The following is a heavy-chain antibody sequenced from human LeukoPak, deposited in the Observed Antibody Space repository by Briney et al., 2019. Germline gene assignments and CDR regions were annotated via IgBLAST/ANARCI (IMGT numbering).Heavy chain of an antibody. CDR2: ISYTGSG. V-gene: IGHV4-59*01. CDR3: ARVSGYDWESSYDY. Sequence: PSETLSLTCTVSGGSISSFYWSWIRQPPGKGLEWIGCISYTGSGNYNPSLKSRVTISVDTSKNQFSLKLSSVTAADTAVYYCARVSGYDWESSYDYWGQGTLVTVSS. J-gene: IGHJ4*02. CDR1: GGSISSFY. D-gene: IGHD5-12*01.